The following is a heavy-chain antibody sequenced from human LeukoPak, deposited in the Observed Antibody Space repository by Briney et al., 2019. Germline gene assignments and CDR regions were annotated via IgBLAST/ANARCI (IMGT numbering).Heavy chain of an antibody. CDR2: IYHSGST. Sequence: PSETLSLTCAVSGYSISSGYYWGWIRQPPGKGLEWIGNIYHSGSTYYNPSLKSRVTMSVDTSKNQFSLKLSSVTAADTAVYYCARLYIGGWYFDYWGQGTLVTVSS. V-gene: IGHV4-38-2*01. CDR3: ARLYIGGWYFDY. D-gene: IGHD6-19*01. CDR1: GYSISSGYY. J-gene: IGHJ4*02.